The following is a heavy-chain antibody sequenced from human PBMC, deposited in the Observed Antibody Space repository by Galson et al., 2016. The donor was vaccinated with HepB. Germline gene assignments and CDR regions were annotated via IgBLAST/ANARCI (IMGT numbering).Heavy chain of an antibody. Sequence: SLRLSCAASGFTFSSYGMHWVRQAPGKGLEWVAVIWYDGSNEYYADSVKGRFTISRDNSRNTLYLQMNSLRAEDTAVYYCAGEGDSGSYYVLDYWGQGTLVTVSS. V-gene: IGHV3-33*01. CDR3: AGEGDSGSYYVLDY. CDR2: IWYDGSNE. CDR1: GFTFSSYG. D-gene: IGHD1-26*01. J-gene: IGHJ4*02.